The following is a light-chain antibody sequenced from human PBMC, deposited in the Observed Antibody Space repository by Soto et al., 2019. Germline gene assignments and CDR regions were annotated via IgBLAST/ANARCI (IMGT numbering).Light chain of an antibody. Sequence: EIVLTQSPATLSLSPGERATLSCRASQSVSSYLAWYQQKPGQAPRLLIYDASSRATGIPARFSGSGSGTDFTLTNSSLEPDDVAVYYCHQRRNWPLTFGGGTKVEIK. CDR3: HQRRNWPLT. J-gene: IGKJ4*02. CDR1: QSVSSY. V-gene: IGKV3-11*01. CDR2: DAS.